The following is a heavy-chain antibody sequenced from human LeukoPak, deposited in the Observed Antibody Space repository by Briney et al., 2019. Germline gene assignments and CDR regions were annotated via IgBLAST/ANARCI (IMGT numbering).Heavy chain of an antibody. J-gene: IGHJ3*02. Sequence: GGSLRLSCAASGFTFSSYSMNWVRQAPGKGLEWVSSISSSSSYIYYADSVKGRFTISRDNAKNSLYLQMNSLRAEDTAVYYCAKGAYGDYVNAFDIWGQGTMVTVSS. CDR1: GFTFSSYS. V-gene: IGHV3-21*01. CDR3: AKGAYGDYVNAFDI. CDR2: ISSSSSYI. D-gene: IGHD4-17*01.